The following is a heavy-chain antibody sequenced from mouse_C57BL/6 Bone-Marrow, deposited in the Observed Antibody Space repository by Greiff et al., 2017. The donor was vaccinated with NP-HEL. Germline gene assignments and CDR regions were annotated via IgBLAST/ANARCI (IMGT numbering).Heavy chain of an antibody. CDR2: ISDGGSYT. V-gene: IGHV5-4*03. Sequence: EVKLMESGGGLVKPGGSLKLSCAASGFTFSSYAMSWVRQTPEKRLEWVATISDGGSYTYYPDNVKGRVTISRDNAKNNLYLQMSHLKSEDTAMYYCARLIYYYGSKAWFAYWGQGTLVTVSA. J-gene: IGHJ3*01. CDR1: GFTFSSYA. CDR3: ARLIYYYGSKAWFAY. D-gene: IGHD1-1*01.